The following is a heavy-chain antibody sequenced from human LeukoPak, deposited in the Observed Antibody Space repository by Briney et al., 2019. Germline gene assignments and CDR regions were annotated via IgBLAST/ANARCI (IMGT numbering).Heavy chain of an antibody. CDR2: IWYDGSNK. J-gene: IGHJ4*02. Sequence: GASLRLSCAVSGFTFSSYGMHWVRQAPGKGLEWVAVIWYDGSNKYYADSVKGRFTISRDNSKNTLYLQMNSLRAEDTAEYYCAKGGSAWDLDFWGQGILVTVFS. V-gene: IGHV3-33*06. CDR3: AKGGSAWDLDF. CDR1: GFTFSSYG. D-gene: IGHD6-6*01.